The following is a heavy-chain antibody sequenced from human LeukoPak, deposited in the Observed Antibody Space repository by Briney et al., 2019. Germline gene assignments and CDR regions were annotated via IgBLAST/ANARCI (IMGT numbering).Heavy chain of an antibody. CDR3: ARNMGEWELLDY. J-gene: IGHJ4*02. V-gene: IGHV3-30*03. Sequence: PGGSLRLSCAAPGFTFRNDGMHWVRQAPGKGLETVAVISYGGTDKYYADSVKGRFTISRDNSKNTLYLQMNSLRAEDTAVYYCARNMGEWELLDYWGQGTLVTVSS. CDR1: GFTFRNDG. CDR2: ISYGGTDK. D-gene: IGHD1-26*01.